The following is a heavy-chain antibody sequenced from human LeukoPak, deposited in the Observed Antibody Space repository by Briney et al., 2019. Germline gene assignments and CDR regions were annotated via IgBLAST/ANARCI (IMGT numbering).Heavy chain of an antibody. CDR3: ARVSHCSGGSCYPSYFYYMDV. V-gene: IGHV3-7*01. D-gene: IGHD2-15*01. Sequence: GGSLRLSCAASGFTFSSYWMSWVRQAPGKGLEWVANIKQDGSEKYYVDSVKGRFTISRDNAKNSLYLQMNSLRVEDTVMYYCARVSHCSGGSCYPSYFYYMDVWGKGTTVTVSS. CDR2: IKQDGSEK. CDR1: GFTFSSYW. J-gene: IGHJ6*03.